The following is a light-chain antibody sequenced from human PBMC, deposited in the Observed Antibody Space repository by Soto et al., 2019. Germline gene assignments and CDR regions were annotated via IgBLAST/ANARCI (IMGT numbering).Light chain of an antibody. Sequence: EIVLTQSPGTLSVSPGERATLYCKASQRISSNLAWYQQKPGQPPRLLIYGASTRATGIPARFSGSGSGTEFTLTISGLQSEDFALYYCQQYNIWPPYTFGQGTRLEIK. J-gene: IGKJ5*01. CDR3: QQYNIWPPYT. V-gene: IGKV3-15*01. CDR2: GAS. CDR1: QRISSN.